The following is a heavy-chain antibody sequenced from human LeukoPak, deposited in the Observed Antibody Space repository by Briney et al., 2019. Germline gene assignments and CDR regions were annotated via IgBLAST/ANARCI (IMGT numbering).Heavy chain of an antibody. D-gene: IGHD3-22*01. J-gene: IGHJ4*02. CDR1: GYTFTSYG. Sequence: ASVKVSCKASGYTFTSYGITWVRQALGQGLEWMGWISVYNGDTNYAQKLQGRVTMTTETSTSTAYMELRSLRSNDTAVYYCASNTESDSSGYAYWGQGTLVTVSS. CDR2: ISVYNGDT. CDR3: ASNTESDSSGYAY. V-gene: IGHV1-18*01.